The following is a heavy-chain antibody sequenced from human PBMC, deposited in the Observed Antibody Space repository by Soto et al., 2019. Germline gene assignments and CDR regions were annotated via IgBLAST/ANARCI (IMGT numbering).Heavy chain of an antibody. CDR2: IYYSGST. Sequence: SETLSLTCAVSGDSIRSDKWWSWVRQPPGKGLEWIGYIYYSGSTYYNPSLKSRVTISVDTSKNQFSLKLSSVTAADTAVYYCARTPGYWGQGTLVTVSS. CDR3: ARTPGY. V-gene: IGHV4-4*02. J-gene: IGHJ4*02. CDR1: GDSIRSDKW.